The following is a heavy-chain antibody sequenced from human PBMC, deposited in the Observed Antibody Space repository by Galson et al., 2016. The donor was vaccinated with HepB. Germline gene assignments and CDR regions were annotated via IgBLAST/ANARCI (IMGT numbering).Heavy chain of an antibody. Sequence: SETLSLTCAVSGGSMNNNNWWSWVRQAPGKGLEWIGEVFHSGSTNYNPSLKSRVTISVDTSKNQFTLKLSSVTAADTAVYFCARERGLSSGSTTDYWGQGALITVSS. CDR2: VFHSGST. J-gene: IGHJ4*02. V-gene: IGHV4-4*02. D-gene: IGHD6-19*01. CDR3: ARERGLSSGSTTDY. CDR1: GGSMNNNNW.